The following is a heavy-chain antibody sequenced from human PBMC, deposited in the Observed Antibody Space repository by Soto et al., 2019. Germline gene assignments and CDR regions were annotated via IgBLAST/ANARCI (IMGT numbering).Heavy chain of an antibody. CDR3: ATAEGGAGAYYYYGMDV. D-gene: IGHD1-26*01. CDR2: FDPEDGET. V-gene: IGHV1-24*01. CDR1: GYTLTELS. Sequence: ASVKVSCKVSGYTLTELSMHWVRQAPGKGLEWMGGFDPEDGETIYAQKFQGRVTMTEDTSTDTAYMKLSSLRSEDTAVYYCATAEGGAGAYYYYGMDVWGQGTTVTVSS. J-gene: IGHJ6*02.